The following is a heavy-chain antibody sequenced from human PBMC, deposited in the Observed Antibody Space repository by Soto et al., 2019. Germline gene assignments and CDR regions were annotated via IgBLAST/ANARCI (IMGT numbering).Heavy chain of an antibody. J-gene: IGHJ4*02. D-gene: IGHD2-21*02. V-gene: IGHV1-46*01. CDR1: GDTFTDYY. Sequence: QVQLMQSGAEVKKPGASVKVSCKASGDTFTDYYIHWVRQAPGQGLEWMGTVNPSGGHTTYAQHLLGRVTMTRDTSTSTLCMELTSLRSEDTAVYYCARGGHVVVVTAALDYWGQGTLVTVSS. CDR3: ARGGHVVVVTAALDY. CDR2: VNPSGGHT.